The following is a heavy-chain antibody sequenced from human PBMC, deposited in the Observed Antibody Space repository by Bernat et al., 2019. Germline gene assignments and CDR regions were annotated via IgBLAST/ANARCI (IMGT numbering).Heavy chain of an antibody. Sequence: QVQLQESGPGLVKPSETLSLTCTVSGGSISSYYWSWIRQPPGKGLEWIGYIYYSGSTNYNPSLKSRVTISVDTSKNQFSLKLSSVTAADTAVYYCARVVGFGVVIMGAFDIWGQGTMVTVSS. CDR1: GGSISSYY. V-gene: IGHV4-59*01. CDR2: IYYSGST. J-gene: IGHJ3*02. CDR3: ARVVGFGVVIMGAFDI. D-gene: IGHD3-3*01.